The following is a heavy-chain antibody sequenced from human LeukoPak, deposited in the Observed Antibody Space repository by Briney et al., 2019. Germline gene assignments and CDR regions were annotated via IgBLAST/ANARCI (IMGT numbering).Heavy chain of an antibody. D-gene: IGHD1-26*01. J-gene: IGHJ4*02. CDR2: IYHSGST. CDR1: GYSISSGYY. CDR3: ARENSGSYYFDY. V-gene: IGHV4-38-2*02. Sequence: SETLSLTCTVSGYSISSGYYWGWIRQPPGEGLEWIGSIYHSGSTYYNPSLKSRVTISVDTSKNQFSLKLSSVTAADTAVYYCARENSGSYYFDYWGQGTLVTVSS.